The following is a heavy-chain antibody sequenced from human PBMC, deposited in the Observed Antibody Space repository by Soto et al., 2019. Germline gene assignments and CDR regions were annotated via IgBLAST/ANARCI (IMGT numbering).Heavy chain of an antibody. CDR2: THHSGST. J-gene: IGHJ3*02. Sequence: QVQLQESGPGLVKPSQTLSLTCTVSGGSMSSGDFYWSWIRQLPGKGLEYIGYTHHSGSTYYNPSLKSRMTISIDTSKNQLSLDLNSGTAADTAVYYCARQWPRNYCGTDSGRALDIWGLGTMVTVSS. CDR3: ARQWPRNYCGTDSGRALDI. V-gene: IGHV4-30-4*08. D-gene: IGHD2-21*01. CDR1: GGSMSSGDFY.